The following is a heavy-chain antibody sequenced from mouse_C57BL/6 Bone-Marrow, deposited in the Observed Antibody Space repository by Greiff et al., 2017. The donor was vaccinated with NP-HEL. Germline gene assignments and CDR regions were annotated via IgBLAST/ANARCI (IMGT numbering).Heavy chain of an antibody. D-gene: IGHD4-1*01. V-gene: IGHV5-17*01. CDR2: ISSGSSTI. J-gene: IGHJ3*01. Sequence: EVQLMASGGGLVKPGGSLKLSCAASGFTFSDYGMHWVRQAPEKGLEWVAYISSGSSTIYYADTVKGRFTISRDNAKNTLFLQMTSLRSEDTAMYYCASGSFAYWGQGTLVTVSA. CDR3: ASGSFAY. CDR1: GFTFSDYG.